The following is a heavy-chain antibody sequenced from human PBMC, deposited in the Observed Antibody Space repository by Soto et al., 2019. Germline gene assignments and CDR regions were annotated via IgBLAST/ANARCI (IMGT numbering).Heavy chain of an antibody. CDR2: IRSKAYGGTT. CDR1: GFTFNDYT. V-gene: IGHV3-49*04. D-gene: IGHD1-1*01. CDR3: TDGKLSPSLEFDY. J-gene: IGHJ4*02. Sequence: PGGSLRLSCTASGFTFNDYTLSWVRQAPGKGLEWVGFIRSKAYGGTTEYAASVKGRFTISRDDSKSIAYLQMNSLKTEDTAVYYCTDGKLSPSLEFDYWGQGTLVTVSS.